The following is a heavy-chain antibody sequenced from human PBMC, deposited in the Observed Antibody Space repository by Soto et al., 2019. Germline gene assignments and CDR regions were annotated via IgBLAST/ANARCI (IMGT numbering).Heavy chain of an antibody. V-gene: IGHV4-59*08. CDR2: MYYGGRT. CDR1: GGSISSYY. D-gene: IGHD2-15*01. J-gene: IGHJ5*02. CDR3: ARGTPSPLIVRSSRGPWFDP. Sequence: SETLSLTCTVSGGSISSYYWSWIRQPPGKGLEWIGYMYYGGRTNYNPSLKSRVTISVDTSKMQVSLKLSSVTAADTAVYFCARGTPSPLIVRSSRGPWFDPWGQGTLVTAPQ.